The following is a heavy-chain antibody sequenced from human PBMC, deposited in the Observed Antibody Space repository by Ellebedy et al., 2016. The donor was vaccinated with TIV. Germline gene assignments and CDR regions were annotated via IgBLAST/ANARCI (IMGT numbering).Heavy chain of an antibody. Sequence: MPSETLSLTCTVAGGSISSSDYYWGWIRQPPGKGPEWIGSIYYSGSPYYSPSLKSRVTISVDTSKNQFSLKLSSVTAADTAVYYCARHFAHSRFDPWGQGTLVTVSS. D-gene: IGHD2-15*01. J-gene: IGHJ5*02. CDR2: IYYSGSP. CDR3: ARHFAHSRFDP. V-gene: IGHV4-39*01. CDR1: GGSISSSDYY.